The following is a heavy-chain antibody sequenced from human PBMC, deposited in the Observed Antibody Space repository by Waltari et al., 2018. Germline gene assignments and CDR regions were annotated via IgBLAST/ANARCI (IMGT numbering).Heavy chain of an antibody. J-gene: IGHJ4*02. D-gene: IGHD3-22*01. V-gene: IGHV5-51*01. Sequence: DVQLVQSGAEVKKPGESLNISCEASGYSFTSHWIGWVRQMPGKGLEWMGIIYPGDSDTRYSPSFQGQVTISADMSINTAYLQWSRLEPSDTAMYYCARSTDSSGYYDLFDYWGQGTLVSVSS. CDR1: GYSFTSHW. CDR3: ARSTDSSGYYDLFDY. CDR2: IYPGDSDT.